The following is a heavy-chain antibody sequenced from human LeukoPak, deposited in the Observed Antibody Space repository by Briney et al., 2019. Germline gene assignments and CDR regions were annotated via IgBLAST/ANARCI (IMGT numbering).Heavy chain of an antibody. V-gene: IGHV4-59*08. J-gene: IGHJ4*02. Sequence: SETLSLTCTVSGGSISSYYWSWIRQPPGKGLEWIGYIYYSGSTNYNPSLKSRVTLSVDTSKNQFSLKLSSVTAADTAVYYCARHRNWGYFDYWGQGTLVTVSS. CDR2: IYYSGST. CDR3: ARHRNWGYFDY. CDR1: GGSISSYY. D-gene: IGHD7-27*01.